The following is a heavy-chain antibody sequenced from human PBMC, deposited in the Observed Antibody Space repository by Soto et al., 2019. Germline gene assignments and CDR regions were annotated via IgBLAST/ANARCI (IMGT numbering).Heavy chain of an antibody. CDR3: ARDQGVAAAGITWFDP. D-gene: IGHD6-13*01. V-gene: IGHV4-4*07. CDR2: IHSSGST. Sequence: SETLSLTCTVSGASMNSYHWSWIRQPAGKGLEWIGHIHSSGSTNYNPSLKSRVTMSVDTSKNQFSLRLMSLTASDTAVYYCARDQGVAAAGITWFDPWGQGSLVTVSS. J-gene: IGHJ5*02. CDR1: GASMNSYH.